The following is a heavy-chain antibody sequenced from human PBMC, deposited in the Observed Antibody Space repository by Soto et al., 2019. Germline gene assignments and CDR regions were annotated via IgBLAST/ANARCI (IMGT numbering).Heavy chain of an antibody. CDR2: ISYDGSNK. V-gene: IGHV3-30-3*01. Sequence: GGSLRLSCAASGYTFSSYAMHWVRQAPGKGLEWVAVISYDGSNKYYADSVKGRFTISRDNSKNTLYLQMNSLRAEDTAVYYCARGGMTTVTLLDYWGQGTLVTVSS. CDR3: ARGGMTTVTLLDY. J-gene: IGHJ4*02. D-gene: IGHD4-17*01. CDR1: GYTFSSYA.